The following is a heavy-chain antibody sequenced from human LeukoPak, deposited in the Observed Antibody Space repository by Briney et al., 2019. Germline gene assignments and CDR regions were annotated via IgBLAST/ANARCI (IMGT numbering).Heavy chain of an antibody. CDR1: RFSLNRYG. CDR2: ISYDGSNK. D-gene: IGHD1-26*01. CDR3: AKDVFVGVGATTGFDY. Sequence: PAWSLTLSCVPSRFSLNRYGMQWNRQDPGSAIARVGVISYDGSNKYYADSVKGRFTISRDNSKNTLYLQMNSLRAEDTAVYYCAKDVFVGVGATTGFDYWGQGTLVTVSS. V-gene: IGHV3-30*18. J-gene: IGHJ4*02.